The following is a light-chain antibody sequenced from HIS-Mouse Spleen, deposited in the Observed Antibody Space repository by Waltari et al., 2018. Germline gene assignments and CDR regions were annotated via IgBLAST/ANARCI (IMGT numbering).Light chain of an antibody. J-gene: IGLJ2*01. Sequence: SYELTQPPSVSVSPGQTARITCSGDALPKTYAYWYQQKSGQAPVLVIYEDSKRPSGNPGRFSGSSSGTMATLTISGAQVEDEADYYCYSTDSSGNHRVFGGGTKLTVL. V-gene: IGLV3-10*01. CDR3: YSTDSSGNHRV. CDR1: ALPKTY. CDR2: EDS.